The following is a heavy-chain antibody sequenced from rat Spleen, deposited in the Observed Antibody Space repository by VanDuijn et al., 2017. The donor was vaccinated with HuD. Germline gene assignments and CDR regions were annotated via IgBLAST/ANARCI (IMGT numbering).Heavy chain of an antibody. CDR3: TTWDYYNNRFDY. J-gene: IGHJ2*01. D-gene: IGHD1-6*01. V-gene: IGHV5-27*01. CDR1: GFTFSNYY. CDR2: ISTAGSNT. Sequence: EVQLVQSGGGLVQPGRSLKLSCAASGFTFSNYYMVWVRQAPTKGLEWVAYISTAGSNTFYRDSVKGRFTISRDNAESTLYLQMDSLTSEETATYYCTTWDYYNNRFDYWGHGVMVTVSS.